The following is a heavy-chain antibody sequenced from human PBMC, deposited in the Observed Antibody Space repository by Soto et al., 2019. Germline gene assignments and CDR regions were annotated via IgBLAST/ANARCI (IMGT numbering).Heavy chain of an antibody. D-gene: IGHD3-16*01. Sequence: EVQLVEAGGGLVQPGGYLRLSCVASGFTFDRYAMNWVRQAPGKGLEWLSWISPASATVEYSDSVTGRFTMSRDDAKNLLNLQMNSLENEDTAVDYCARDHGLAFDYWGQGTRVTVTS. CDR1: GFTFDRYA. J-gene: IGHJ4*02. V-gene: IGHV3-48*02. CDR2: ISPASATV. CDR3: ARDHGLAFDY.